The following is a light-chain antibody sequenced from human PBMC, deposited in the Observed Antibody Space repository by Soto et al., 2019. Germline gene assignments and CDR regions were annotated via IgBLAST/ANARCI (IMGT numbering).Light chain of an antibody. V-gene: IGKV1-33*01. CDR3: QQYENFPRS. CDR1: QGSSND. CDR2: YXS. J-gene: IGKJ4*01. Sequence: DIHMTQSPSTVSASLGDRVIXPFQTSQGSSNDLNLYQQRXGKAPNXXXDYXSNLETGGPSRLSGSGSATDFIFTINSLQPEYIATYYCQQYENFPRSFGGRTKVDIK.